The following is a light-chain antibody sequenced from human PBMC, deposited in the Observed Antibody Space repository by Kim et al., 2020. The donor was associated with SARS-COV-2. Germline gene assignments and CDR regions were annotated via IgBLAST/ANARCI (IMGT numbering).Light chain of an antibody. V-gene: IGLV3-21*04. Sequence: PGKPASVTGGGNNIGIKGVHWYQQKPGQAPVLVIYYDSDRPSGIPERFSGSNSGNTATLTISRVEAGDEADYYCQVWDSSSDHPVFGTGTKVTVL. CDR2: YDS. CDR3: QVWDSSSDHPV. J-gene: IGLJ1*01. CDR1: NIGIKG.